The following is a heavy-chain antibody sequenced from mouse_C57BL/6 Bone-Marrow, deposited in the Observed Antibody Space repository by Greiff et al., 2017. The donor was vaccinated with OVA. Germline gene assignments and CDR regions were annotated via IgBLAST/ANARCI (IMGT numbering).Heavy chain of an antibody. Sequence: QVQLKQPGAELVKPGASVKLSCKASGYTFTSYWMHWVKQRPGQGLAWIGMIHPNSGSTNYNEKFKSKARLTVDKSSSTAYMQLSSLTSEDSAVYYCAGDYDGGDYGGQGTTLTVSS. CDR1: GYTFTSYW. J-gene: IGHJ2*01. D-gene: IGHD2-4*01. CDR2: IHPNSGST. CDR3: AGDYDGGDY. V-gene: IGHV1-64*01.